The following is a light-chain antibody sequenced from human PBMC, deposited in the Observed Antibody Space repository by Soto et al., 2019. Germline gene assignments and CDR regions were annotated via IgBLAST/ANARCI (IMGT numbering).Light chain of an antibody. V-gene: IGKV1-5*01. CDR3: QRYNSYWT. CDR2: DAS. CDR1: QSIGSW. J-gene: IGKJ1*01. Sequence: DVQMTQSPSTLSASVGDRVTITCRASQSIGSWLAWYQQKPGKAPNLLIYDASSLESGVPSRFSGSGSGTEFTLTISSLQPDDFATYYCQRYNSYWTFGQGTKVEIK.